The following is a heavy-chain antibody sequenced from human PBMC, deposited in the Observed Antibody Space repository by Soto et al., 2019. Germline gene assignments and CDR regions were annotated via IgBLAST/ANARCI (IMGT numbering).Heavy chain of an antibody. D-gene: IGHD6-19*01. CDR1: GYTFTSYG. CDR3: ERPSSGWRDSGAFDI. J-gene: IGHJ3*02. Sequence: ALVKVSCKASGYTFTSYGISWVRQAPGQGLEWMGWISAYNGNTNYAQKLQGRVTMTTDTSTSTAYMELRSLRSDDTAVYYCERPSSGWRDSGAFDIWGQGTMVTVSS. CDR2: ISAYNGNT. V-gene: IGHV1-18*01.